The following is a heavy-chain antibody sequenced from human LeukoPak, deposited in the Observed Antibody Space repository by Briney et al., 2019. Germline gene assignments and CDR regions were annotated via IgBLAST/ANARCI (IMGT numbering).Heavy chain of an antibody. CDR1: GFTFSDHY. CDR3: ARDAQGYFDY. Sequence: GGSLRLSCAASGFTFSDHYMDWVRQAPGKGLEWVGRTRNKANSYTTEYAASVKGRFTISRDDSKNSLYLHMNSLKTEDTAVYYCARDAQGYFDYWGQGTLVTVSS. V-gene: IGHV3-72*01. J-gene: IGHJ4*02. CDR2: TRNKANSYTT.